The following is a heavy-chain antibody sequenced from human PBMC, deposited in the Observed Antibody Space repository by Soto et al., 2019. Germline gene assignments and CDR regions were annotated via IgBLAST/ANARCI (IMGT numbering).Heavy chain of an antibody. V-gene: IGHV3-9*01. CDR2: ITWNGVNI. CDR1: GFTFDEYA. Sequence: EVQLVESGGGLVQPGRSLRLSCAGSGFTFDEYAMHWVRQAPGKGLEWVASITWNGVNIGYADSVKGRFTISRDNAKNSLYLQMNNLRAEDTALYYCAKVAPDSSGHSDYFQHWGQGTLVTVSS. J-gene: IGHJ1*01. D-gene: IGHD6-19*01. CDR3: AKVAPDSSGHSDYFQH.